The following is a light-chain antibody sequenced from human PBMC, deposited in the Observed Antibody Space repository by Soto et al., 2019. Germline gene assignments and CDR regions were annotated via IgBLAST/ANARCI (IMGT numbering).Light chain of an antibody. V-gene: IGKV3D-11*02. CDR3: QQRTNWQST. CDR2: DAS. J-gene: IGKJ4*01. Sequence: EIVLTQSTGTLSLSPGERATLSCRASQSVSNNYLAWYQQKPGQAPRLLIYDASNRATGIPARFSGSGSGTDFTLTISSLEPEDFAVYYCQQRTNWQSTFGGGTKVDIK. CDR1: QSVSNNY.